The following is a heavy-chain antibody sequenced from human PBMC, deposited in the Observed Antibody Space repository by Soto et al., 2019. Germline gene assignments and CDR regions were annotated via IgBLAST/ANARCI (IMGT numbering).Heavy chain of an antibody. D-gene: IGHD4-17*01. CDR2: ISSSSSTI. Sequence: GGSLRLSCAASGFTFSSYSMNWVRQAPGKGLEWVSYISSSSSTIYYADSVKGRFTISRDNAKNSLYLQMNSLRAEDTAVYYCARLMTTVTTDYYYYMDVWGKGTTVTVSS. J-gene: IGHJ6*03. CDR3: ARLMTTVTTDYYYYMDV. CDR1: GFTFSSYS. V-gene: IGHV3-48*01.